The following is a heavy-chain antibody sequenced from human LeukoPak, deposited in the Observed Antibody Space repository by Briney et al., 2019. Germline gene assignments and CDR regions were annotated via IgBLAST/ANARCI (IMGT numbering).Heavy chain of an antibody. Sequence: GGSLRLSCVASGFTFSNYAVTWVRQAPGKGLEWVSTISSGGGGTYYADSVKGRFTISRDNARNTMFLQMNSLRAEDTAVYYCARVKENSGLFYLDYWGQGTLITVSS. J-gene: IGHJ4*02. D-gene: IGHD3-10*01. CDR3: ARVKENSGLFYLDY. CDR1: GFTFSNYA. CDR2: ISSGGGGT. V-gene: IGHV3-23*01.